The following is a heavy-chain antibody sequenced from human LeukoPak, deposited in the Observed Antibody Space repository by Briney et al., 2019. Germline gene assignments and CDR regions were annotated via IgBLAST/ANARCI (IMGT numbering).Heavy chain of an antibody. Sequence: PGGSLRLSCAASGFTFSSYAMSWVRQAPGKGLEWVSAISGSGGSTYYADSVKGRFTISRDNSKNTLYLQMNSLRAEDTAVYYCAREAIVVVPAAILPFDYWGQGTLVTVSS. J-gene: IGHJ4*02. D-gene: IGHD2-2*02. V-gene: IGHV3-23*01. CDR3: AREAIVVVPAAILPFDY. CDR1: GFTFSSYA. CDR2: ISGSGGST.